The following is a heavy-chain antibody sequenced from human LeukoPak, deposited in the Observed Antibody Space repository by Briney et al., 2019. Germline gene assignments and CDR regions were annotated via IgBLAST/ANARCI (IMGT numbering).Heavy chain of an antibody. CDR1: GFTFTNYE. CDR3: ARETDRGYSYGYYFDY. CDR2: ISSSGTTI. J-gene: IGHJ4*02. D-gene: IGHD5-18*01. Sequence: GGSLRLSCAASGFTFTNYEMTWVRQAPGKGLEWVSYISSSGTTIYYADSVKGRFTISRDNAKNSLYLQMNSLRAEDTAVYYCARETDRGYSYGYYFDYWGQGTLVTVSS. V-gene: IGHV3-48*03.